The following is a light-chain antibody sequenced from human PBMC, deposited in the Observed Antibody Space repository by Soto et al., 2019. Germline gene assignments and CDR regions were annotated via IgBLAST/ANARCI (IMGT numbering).Light chain of an antibody. CDR2: DVS. J-gene: IGLJ2*01. Sequence: QSALTQPRSVSGSPGQSVTISCTGTSSDVGGYNYVSWYQHHPGKAPKLIIYDVSKRPSGVPDRFSGSKSGNTASLTISGLQAEDEADYYCCSYVGSYILVFGGGTQLTVL. CDR1: SSDVGGYNY. CDR3: CSYVGSYILV. V-gene: IGLV2-11*01.